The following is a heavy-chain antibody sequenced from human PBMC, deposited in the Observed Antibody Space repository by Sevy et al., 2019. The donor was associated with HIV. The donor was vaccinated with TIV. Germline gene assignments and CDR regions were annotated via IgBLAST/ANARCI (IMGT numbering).Heavy chain of an antibody. V-gene: IGHV3-23*01. CDR2: IPSSHNIT. J-gene: IGHJ6*01. D-gene: IGHD1-26*01. Sequence: GGSLRLSCAASGFTFSNYAMSWVRQAPGKGLEWVSAIPSSHNITYYAESVKGRFTISRDNSKNTLYLEMNSLRADDTAVYYCAKKLGLSGSYSGMDVWGQGTTVTVSS. CDR1: GFTFSNYA. CDR3: AKKLGLSGSYSGMDV.